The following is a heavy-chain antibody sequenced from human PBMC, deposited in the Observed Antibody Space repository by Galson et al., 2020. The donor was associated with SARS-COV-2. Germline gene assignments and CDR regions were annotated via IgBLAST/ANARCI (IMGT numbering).Heavy chain of an antibody. J-gene: IGHJ4*02. V-gene: IGHV3-23*01. CDR3: AKDSAVSDYAYDY. CDR1: GFTFSSYD. Sequence: GESLKISCAASGFTFSSYDMSWVRQAPGKGLEWVSAISGSGDSTYYADYVTGRFTISRDSSKNTLYLQMNSLGDEDTAVYYCAKDSAVSDYAYDYWGQGTLVTVSS. CDR2: ISGSGDST. D-gene: IGHD2-2*01.